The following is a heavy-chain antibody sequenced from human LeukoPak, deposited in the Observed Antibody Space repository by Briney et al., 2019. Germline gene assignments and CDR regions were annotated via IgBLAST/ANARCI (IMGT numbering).Heavy chain of an antibody. J-gene: IGHJ5*02. Sequence: PSETLSLTCAVYGGSFRGYYWSWIRQPPGKGLEWIGEINHSGSTNYNPSLKTRVTISVDTSKNQFSLKLSSVTAADTAVYYCARAFVVVPALWFDPWGQGTLVTVSS. CDR2: INHSGST. CDR1: GGSFRGYY. CDR3: ARAFVVVPALWFDP. D-gene: IGHD2-2*01. V-gene: IGHV4-34*01.